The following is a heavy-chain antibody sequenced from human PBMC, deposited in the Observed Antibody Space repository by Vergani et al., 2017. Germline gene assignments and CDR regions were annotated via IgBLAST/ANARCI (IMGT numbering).Heavy chain of an antibody. CDR2: IYYSGST. D-gene: IGHD6-13*01. CDR1: GSTVSGNY. CDR3: ARHALNLAAAGTKFDY. V-gene: IGHV4-39*01. Sequence: LQLVESGGGLVQPGGSLRLSCAASGSTVSGNYMTWVRQAPGKGLEWIGSIYYSGSTYYNPSLKSRVTISVDTSKNQFSLKLSSVTAADTAVYYCARHALNLAAAGTKFDYWGQGTLVTVSS. J-gene: IGHJ4*02.